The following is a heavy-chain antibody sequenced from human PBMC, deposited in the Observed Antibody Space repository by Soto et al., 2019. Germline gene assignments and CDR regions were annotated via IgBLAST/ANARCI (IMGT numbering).Heavy chain of an antibody. J-gene: IGHJ4*02. CDR3: ASSYGSGYRAFDY. CDR2: VNPIVSMS. CDR1: GDTFNFYS. D-gene: IGHD3-10*01. Sequence: QVQLVQSGAEVKRPGSSVKVSCKASGDTFNFYSINWVRQAPGLGLEWMGRVNPIVSMSNYEQNFQGRVTMTAYKSTSTGYMELSSLRSEDTATYYCASSYGSGYRAFDYWGQGALVTVSS. V-gene: IGHV1-69*02.